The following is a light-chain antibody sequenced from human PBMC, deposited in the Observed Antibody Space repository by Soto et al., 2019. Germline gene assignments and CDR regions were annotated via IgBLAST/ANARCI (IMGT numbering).Light chain of an antibody. CDR3: QQYNDWPSLT. V-gene: IGKV3-15*01. CDR2: AAS. Sequence: PGERATLSCRASQSVRNNLAWYQQKPGLPPRLLIYAASTRATGIPARFSGSGSGTEFTLTISSLQSEDFAVYYCQQYNDWPSLTFGGGTKVDIK. CDR1: QSVRNN. J-gene: IGKJ4*01.